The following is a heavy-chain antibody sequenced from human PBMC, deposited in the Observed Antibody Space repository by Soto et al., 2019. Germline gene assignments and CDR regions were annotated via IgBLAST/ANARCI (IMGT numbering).Heavy chain of an antibody. Sequence: SVKVSCKASGGTFSSYTISWVRQAPGQGLEWMGRIIPILGIANYAQKFQGRVTITADKSTSTAYMELSSLRSEDTAVYYCALPYCSSTSCFENWFDPWGQGTLVTVSS. D-gene: IGHD2-2*01. CDR1: GGTFSSYT. CDR3: ALPYCSSTSCFENWFDP. J-gene: IGHJ5*02. CDR2: IIPILGIA. V-gene: IGHV1-69*02.